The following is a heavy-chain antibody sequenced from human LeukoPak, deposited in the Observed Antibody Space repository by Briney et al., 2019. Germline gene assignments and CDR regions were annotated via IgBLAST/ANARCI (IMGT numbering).Heavy chain of an antibody. V-gene: IGHV4-61*01. Sequence: SETLSLTCTVSGGSISSSNYYWSWIRQPPGRGLEWIGNIYNSGSTNYNPSLKSRVTINTFKNQFSLKLTSVTAADTAVYYCARVRSGSYRYYFDYWGQGTLVTVSS. J-gene: IGHJ4*02. D-gene: IGHD1-26*01. CDR2: IYNSGST. CDR1: GGSISSSNYY. CDR3: ARVRSGSYRYYFDY.